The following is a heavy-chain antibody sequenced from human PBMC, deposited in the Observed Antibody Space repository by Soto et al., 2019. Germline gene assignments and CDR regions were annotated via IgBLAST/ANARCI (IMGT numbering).Heavy chain of an antibody. V-gene: IGHV4-59*12. CDR1: GASFSHFY. Sequence: PSETLSLTCTVSGASFSHFYWSWIRQAPGKGLEWLGYIYDSGSTYYNPSLKSRVTISVDKSKNQFSLKLSSVTAADTAVYYCARDNSPYCSGGSCYSDWYYYYGMDVWGQGTTVTVSS. CDR2: IYDSGST. D-gene: IGHD2-15*01. J-gene: IGHJ6*02. CDR3: ARDNSPYCSGGSCYSDWYYYYGMDV.